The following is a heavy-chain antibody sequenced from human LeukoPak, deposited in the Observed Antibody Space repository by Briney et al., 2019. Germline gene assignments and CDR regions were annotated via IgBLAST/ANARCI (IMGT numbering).Heavy chain of an antibody. CDR1: GFTVSSSY. CDR3: ARVRTGAFDI. CDR2: ISSGGGT. J-gene: IGHJ3*02. V-gene: IGHV3-66*01. Sequence: GGSLRLSCAASGFTVSSSYMGWVRQAPGRGLEWVSGISSGGGTFYADSVKGRFTISRDSSKNTLSLQLNSLRGEDTAVYFCARVRTGAFDIWGQGTMVTVSS.